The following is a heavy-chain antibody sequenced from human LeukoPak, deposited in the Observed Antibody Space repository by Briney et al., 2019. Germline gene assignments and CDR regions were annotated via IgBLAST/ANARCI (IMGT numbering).Heavy chain of an antibody. V-gene: IGHV1-69*05. D-gene: IGHD6-6*01. CDR1: GGTFSSYA. CDR2: IIPIFGTA. CDR3: ASGAPVSSSQNYFDS. J-gene: IGHJ4*02. Sequence: ASVKFSCKASGGTFSSYAISWVRQAPGQGLEWMGGIIPIFGTANYAQKFQGRVTITTDESTSTAYMELSSLRSEDTAVYYCASGAPVSSSQNYFDSWGQGTLVTVSS.